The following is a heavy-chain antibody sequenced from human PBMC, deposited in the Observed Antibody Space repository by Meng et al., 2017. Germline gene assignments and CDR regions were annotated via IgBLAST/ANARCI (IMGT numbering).Heavy chain of an antibody. CDR2: MRSKANSYAT. D-gene: IGHD6-19*01. CDR3: TRRSVAGSRYYYYYGMAV. V-gene: IGHV3-73*01. CDR1: GFIFSGSA. Sequence: GESLKTSCAASGFIFSGSAMHWVRQASGKGLEWVGRMRSKANSYATAYAASVKGRFTISRADSKNTAYLQMNSLKTEDTAVYYCTRRSVAGSRYYYYYGMAVWGQGTTVTVSS. J-gene: IGHJ6*02.